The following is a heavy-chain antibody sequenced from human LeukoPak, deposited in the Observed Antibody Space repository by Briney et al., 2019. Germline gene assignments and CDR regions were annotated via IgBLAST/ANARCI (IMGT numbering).Heavy chain of an antibody. Sequence: GASVKVSCKASGYTFTGYYMHWVRQAPGQGLEWMGWISAYNGNTNYAQKLQGRVTMTTDTSTSTAYMELRSLRSDDTAVYYCARSTEYYFDYWGQGTLVTVSS. CDR1: GYTFTGYY. J-gene: IGHJ4*02. V-gene: IGHV1-18*04. D-gene: IGHD1-14*01. CDR2: ISAYNGNT. CDR3: ARSTEYYFDY.